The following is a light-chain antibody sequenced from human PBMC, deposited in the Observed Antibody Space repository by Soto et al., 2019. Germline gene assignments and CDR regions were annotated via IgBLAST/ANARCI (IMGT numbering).Light chain of an antibody. J-gene: IGKJ1*01. V-gene: IGKV3-11*01. CDR2: DAS. CDR3: QQRGNRPPWT. CDR1: QSVGSY. Sequence: ERATLSCRASQSVGSYLAWYQHKPGQAPRLLISDASNRATGIPARFSGSGSGTDFTLTISSLEPEDVAVYYCQQRGNRPPWTFGQGTKVDTK.